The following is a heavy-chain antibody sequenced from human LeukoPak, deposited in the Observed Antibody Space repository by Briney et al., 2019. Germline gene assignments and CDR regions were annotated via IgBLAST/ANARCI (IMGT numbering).Heavy chain of an antibody. CDR2: NYYSGST. D-gene: IGHD3-10*01. CDR3: ARFNIITTPGFDY. J-gene: IGHJ4*02. V-gene: IGHV4-31*03. CDR1: GGSISSGGYY. Sequence: SETLSLTCTVSGGSISSGGYYWSWIRQHPGQGLEWIGYNYYSGSTYYNPSLKSRVTISVDTSKNQFSLKLSSVTAADTAVYYCARFNIITTPGFDYWGQGTLVTVSS.